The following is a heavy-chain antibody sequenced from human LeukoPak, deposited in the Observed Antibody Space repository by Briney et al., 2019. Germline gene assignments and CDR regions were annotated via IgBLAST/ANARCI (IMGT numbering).Heavy chain of an antibody. CDR2: IYYSGST. J-gene: IGHJ4*02. V-gene: IGHV4-39*01. Sequence: SETLSLTCTVSGGSISSSSYYWGWIRQPPGKGLEWIGTIYYSGSTYYNPSLKSRVTISEDTSKNQFSLKLSSVTAADTAVYYCARPAYGSGSYSGFDYWGQATLVTVSS. D-gene: IGHD3-10*01. CDR3: ARPAYGSGSYSGFDY. CDR1: GGSISSSSYY.